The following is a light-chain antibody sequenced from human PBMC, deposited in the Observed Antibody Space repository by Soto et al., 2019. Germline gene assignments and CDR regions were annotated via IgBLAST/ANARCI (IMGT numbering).Light chain of an antibody. J-gene: IGKJ1*01. CDR2: DAS. V-gene: IGKV3-11*01. Sequence: EIVLTQSPATLSLSPGERATLSCRASQSVSSYLAWYQQKPGQAPRLLIYDASNRATGIPARFSGSGSGTDFTLTISGLEPEDFAVYSCQQYNNWPPWTFGQGTKVDIK. CDR1: QSVSSY. CDR3: QQYNNWPPWT.